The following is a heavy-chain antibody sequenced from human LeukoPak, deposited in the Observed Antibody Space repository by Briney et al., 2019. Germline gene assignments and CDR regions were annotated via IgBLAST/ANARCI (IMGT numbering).Heavy chain of an antibody. Sequence: GASVKVSCKASGGTFSSYAISWVRQAPGQGLEWMGGIIPIFGTANYAQKFQGRVTITADKSTSTAYMELSSLRSEDTAVYYCARDRSGSYLRYFDYWGQGTLVTVSS. J-gene: IGHJ4*02. CDR2: IIPIFGTA. CDR1: GGTFSSYA. D-gene: IGHD1-26*01. V-gene: IGHV1-69*06. CDR3: ARDRSGSYLRYFDY.